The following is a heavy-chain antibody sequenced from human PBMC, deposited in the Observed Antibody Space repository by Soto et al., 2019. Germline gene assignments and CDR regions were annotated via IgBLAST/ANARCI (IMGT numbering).Heavy chain of an antibody. CDR2: IYSGGST. CDR1: GFTVSNNY. D-gene: IGHD3-3*01. Sequence: VQLVESGGGLVQPGGSLRLSCAASGFTVSNNYMSWVRQAPGKGLEWVSVIYSGGSTYSADSVKGRFIISRDNSKNTLYIQMNSLRAEDTAVYYCARKSQYYDFWSGYLGDWGQGTLVTVSS. CDR3: ARKSQYYDFWSGYLGD. V-gene: IGHV3-66*01. J-gene: IGHJ4*02.